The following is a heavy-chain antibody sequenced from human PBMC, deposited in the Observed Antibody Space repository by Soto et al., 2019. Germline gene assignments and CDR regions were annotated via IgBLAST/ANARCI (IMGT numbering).Heavy chain of an antibody. V-gene: IGHV1-8*01. CDR3: ARGDRNPSGVSAAILGISDWFDP. CDR1: GYSFTSYD. J-gene: IGHJ5*02. CDR2: MNPNSGNT. D-gene: IGHD2-2*01. Sequence: ASVKVSCKDSGYSFTSYDINWVRQATGQGLEWMGWMNPNSGNTGYAQKFQGRVTMTRNTSISTAYMELSSLRSEDTAVYYCARGDRNPSGVSAAILGISDWFDPWGQGTLVTVSS.